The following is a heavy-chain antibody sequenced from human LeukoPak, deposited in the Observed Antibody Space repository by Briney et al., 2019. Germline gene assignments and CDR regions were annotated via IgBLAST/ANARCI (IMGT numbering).Heavy chain of an antibody. CDR3: ARGGPWYYDSSDFGMDV. J-gene: IGHJ6*02. CDR2: ISYDGSNK. Sequence: PGRSLRLSCAASGFTFSSYAMHWVRQAPGKGLEWVAVISYDGSNKYYADSVKGRFPISRDNSKNTLYLQMNSLRAEDTAVYYCARGGPWYYDSSDFGMDVWGQGTTVTVSS. D-gene: IGHD3-22*01. V-gene: IGHV3-30*04. CDR1: GFTFSSYA.